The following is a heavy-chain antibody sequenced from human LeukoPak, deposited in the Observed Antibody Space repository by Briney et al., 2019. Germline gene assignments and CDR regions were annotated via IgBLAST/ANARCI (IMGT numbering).Heavy chain of an antibody. D-gene: IGHD2-8*01. V-gene: IGHV4-34*01. CDR1: GGSFSGYY. Sequence: SETLSLTCGVYGGSFSGYYLSWIRQPPGKGLEWIGEINHSGSTNYNPSLKSRVTISVDTSKNQFSLKLSSVTAADTAVYYCARDSVLMVYARYYYYMDVWGKGTTVTVSS. CDR3: ARDSVLMVYARYYYYMDV. J-gene: IGHJ6*03. CDR2: INHSGST.